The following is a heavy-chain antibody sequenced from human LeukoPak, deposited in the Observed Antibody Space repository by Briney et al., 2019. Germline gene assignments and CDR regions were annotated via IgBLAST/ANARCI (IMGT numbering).Heavy chain of an antibody. Sequence: GGSLRLSCAASGFTFSSYAMHWVRQAPGKGLEWVAVISYDGSNKYYAASVKGRFTISRDNSKNTLYLQMNSLRAEDTAVYYCARDLGSESLWGQGTLVTVSS. CDR3: ARDLGSESL. J-gene: IGHJ4*02. V-gene: IGHV3-30-3*01. D-gene: IGHD1-26*01. CDR2: ISYDGSNK. CDR1: GFTFSSYA.